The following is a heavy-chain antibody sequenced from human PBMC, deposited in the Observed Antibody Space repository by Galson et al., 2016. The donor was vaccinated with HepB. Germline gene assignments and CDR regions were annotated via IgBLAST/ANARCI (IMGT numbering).Heavy chain of an antibody. J-gene: IGHJ4*02. CDR1: RFNFSSFA. CDR3: ARAASELDY. D-gene: IGHD6-19*01. Sequence: SLRLSCAASRFNFSSFAMHWVRQAPGKGLEWVAEISYTGSKEKYADSVKGRFTIFRDNSKNSLYLQMDSLRVEDTAVYYCARAASELDYWGQGTLVTVSS. V-gene: IGHV3-30-3*01. CDR2: ISYTGSKE.